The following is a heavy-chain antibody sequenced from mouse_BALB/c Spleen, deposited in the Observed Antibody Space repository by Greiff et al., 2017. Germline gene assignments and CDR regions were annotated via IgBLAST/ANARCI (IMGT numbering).Heavy chain of an antibody. J-gene: IGHJ4*01. V-gene: IGHV1-80*01. D-gene: IGHD1-1*01. CDR3: ARSVVEDYYAMDY. Sequence: LKESGAELVRPGSSVKISCKASGYAFSSYWMNWVKQRPGQGLEWIGQIYPGDGDTNYNGKFKGKATLTADKSSSTAYMQLSSLTSEDSAVYFCARSVVEDYYAMDYWGQGTSVTVSS. CDR2: IYPGDGDT. CDR1: GYAFSSYW.